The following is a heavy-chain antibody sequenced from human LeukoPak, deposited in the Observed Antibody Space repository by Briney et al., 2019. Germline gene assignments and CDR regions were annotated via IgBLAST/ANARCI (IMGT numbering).Heavy chain of an antibody. Sequence: ASVKVSCKASGYTFTSYYMHWVRQAPGQGLEWMGIINPSGGSTSYAQKFQGRVTMTRDTSTRTVYMELSSLRSEDTAVYYCARPKRVGAKDGLPFDYWGQGTLVTVSS. CDR1: GYTFTSYY. CDR2: INPSGGST. CDR3: ARPKRVGAKDGLPFDY. J-gene: IGHJ4*02. D-gene: IGHD1-26*01. V-gene: IGHV1-46*01.